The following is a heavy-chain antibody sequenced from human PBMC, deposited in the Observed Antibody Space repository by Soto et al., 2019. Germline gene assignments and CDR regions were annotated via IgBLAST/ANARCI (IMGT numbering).Heavy chain of an antibody. CDR2: LFHSGST. J-gene: IGHJ5*02. CDR3: ARRTLRGFDP. Sequence: QVQLQESGPGLVKPSVTLSLTCAVSRDSISSSHWWTWVRQPPGKGLEWIGELFHSGSTNYNPSLKSRVTISVDKSKNQFSLRLNSVTAADTAVHYCARRTLRGFDPWGQGSLVTVSS. V-gene: IGHV4-4*02. CDR1: RDSISSSHW.